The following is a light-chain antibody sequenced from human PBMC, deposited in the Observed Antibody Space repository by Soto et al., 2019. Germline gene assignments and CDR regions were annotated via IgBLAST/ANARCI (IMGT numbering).Light chain of an antibody. J-gene: IGKJ2*01. V-gene: IGKV3-15*01. Sequence: IVMTQSPATLSVSPGERVTLSCRASETVRTHLAWFQQKPGQTPRLLIFGASTRATGIPTRFTGSGSETEFTLTIGSLQSEDLAVYYCQQYYNWPPYTFGQGTKLEIK. CDR1: ETVRTH. CDR2: GAS. CDR3: QQYYNWPPYT.